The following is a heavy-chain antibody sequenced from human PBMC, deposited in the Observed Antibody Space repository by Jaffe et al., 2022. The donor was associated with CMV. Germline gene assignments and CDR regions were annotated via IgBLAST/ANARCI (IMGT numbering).Heavy chain of an antibody. D-gene: IGHD6-6*01. CDR3: ARGPGSSSSLDY. Sequence: QVQLQQWGAGLLKPSETLSLTCAVYGGSFSGYYWSWIRQPPGKGLEWIGEINHSGSTNYNPSLKSRVTISVDTSKNQFSLKLSSVTAADTAVYYCARGPGSSSSLDYWGQGTLVTVSS. J-gene: IGHJ4*02. CDR2: INHSGST. V-gene: IGHV4-34*01. CDR1: GGSFSGYY.